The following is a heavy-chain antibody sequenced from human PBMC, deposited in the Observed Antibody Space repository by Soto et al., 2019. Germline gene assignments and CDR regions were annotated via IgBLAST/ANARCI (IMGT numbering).Heavy chain of an antibody. CDR2: ISSGNKYI. V-gene: IGHV3-21*01. CDR3: TRSPRSITGTPTGGAQNDY. Sequence: GGSLRLSCAGAGFSFFSYTMTWVRQAPGKGLEWVSSISSGNKYIYYADSVKGRFTISRDNAKSSLFLQMNSLRADDTAVYYCTRSPRSITGTPTGGAQNDYWGQGALVTVSS. D-gene: IGHD1-7*01. CDR1: GFSFFSYT. J-gene: IGHJ4*02.